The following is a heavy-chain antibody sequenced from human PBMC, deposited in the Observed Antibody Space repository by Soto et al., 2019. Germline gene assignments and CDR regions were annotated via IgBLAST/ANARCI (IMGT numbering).Heavy chain of an antibody. D-gene: IGHD4-17*01. Sequence: GGSLRLSCAASGFTFSSYWIHWVRQAPGKGLVWVSRIKGDGSRTDYADSVKGRFTISRDNAKNTVYLQMNSLRDEDTAVYYCARGLPAYYGMDVWGQGTTVTASS. CDR1: GFTFSSYW. J-gene: IGHJ6*02. CDR2: IKGDGSRT. V-gene: IGHV3-74*01. CDR3: ARGLPAYYGMDV.